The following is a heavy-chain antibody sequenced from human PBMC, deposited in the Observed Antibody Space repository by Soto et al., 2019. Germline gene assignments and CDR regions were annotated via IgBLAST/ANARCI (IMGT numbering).Heavy chain of an antibody. Sequence: ASVKVSCKASGYTFTSYYMHWVRQAPGQGLEWMGVVNLSGGTTNYAQRFQGRVTMTRDTSTSTVYMELSSLRSEDTAVYYCAAGPDTAMVLDYWGQGTLVTVSS. J-gene: IGHJ4*02. CDR2: VNLSGGTT. D-gene: IGHD5-18*01. CDR1: GYTFTSYY. CDR3: AAGPDTAMVLDY. V-gene: IGHV1-46*01.